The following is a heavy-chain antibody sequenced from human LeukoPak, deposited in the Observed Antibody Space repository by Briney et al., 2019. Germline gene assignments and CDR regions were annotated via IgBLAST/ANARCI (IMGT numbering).Heavy chain of an antibody. CDR2: INHSGST. J-gene: IGHJ5*02. V-gene: IGHV4-34*01. Sequence: MPSETLSLTCAVYGGSSSGYYWSWIRQPPGKGLEWIGEINHSGSTNYNPSLKSRVTISVDTSKNQFSLKLSPVTAADTAVYYCARGLWFDPWGQGTLVTVSS. CDR1: GGSSSGYY. CDR3: ARGLWFDP.